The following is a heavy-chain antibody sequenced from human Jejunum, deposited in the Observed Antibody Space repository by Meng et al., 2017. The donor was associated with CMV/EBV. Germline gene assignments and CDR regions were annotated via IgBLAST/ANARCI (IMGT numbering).Heavy chain of an antibody. J-gene: IGHJ4*02. CDR3: ATGFGGSPYDY. D-gene: IGHD3-3*01. CDR2: IIPILSVT. CDR1: GGTFSTSA. V-gene: IGHV1-69*04. Sequence: ASGGTFSTSALGWVRHVPGQGLEWMGLIIPILSVTNYAQNFEGRVTIFADKSTSTTYMEFSSLRFDDTAVYYCATGFGGSPYDYWGQGTLVTVSS.